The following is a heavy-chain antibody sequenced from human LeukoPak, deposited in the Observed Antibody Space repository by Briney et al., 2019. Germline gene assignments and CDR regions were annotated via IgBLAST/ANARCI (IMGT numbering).Heavy chain of an antibody. CDR1: GYNLKSYG. D-gene: IGHD2-15*01. CDR2: ISAYNGNT. J-gene: IGHJ4*02. CDR3: ARDSLLVGGSYYFY. Sequence: GASVKVSRKASGYNLKSYGISWVRQAPGQGLEWMGWISAYNGNTNYAQKVQSRVTMTTDTSTSTAYMELRSLRSDDTAVYYCARDSLLVGGSYYFYWGQGTLVTVSS. V-gene: IGHV1-18*01.